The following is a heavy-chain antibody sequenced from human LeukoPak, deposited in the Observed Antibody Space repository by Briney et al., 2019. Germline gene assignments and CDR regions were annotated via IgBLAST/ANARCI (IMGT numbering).Heavy chain of an antibody. D-gene: IGHD5-12*01. CDR3: ARHSYSGYEGPFDY. Sequence: GESLKISWKGSGYSFTSYWIGWVRQMPGKGLEWVVIIYPGDSDTRYSPSFQGQVTISADKSISTAYLQWSSLKASDTAMYYCARHSYSGYEGPFDYWGQGTLVTVSS. CDR2: IYPGDSDT. V-gene: IGHV5-51*01. CDR1: GYSFTSYW. J-gene: IGHJ4*02.